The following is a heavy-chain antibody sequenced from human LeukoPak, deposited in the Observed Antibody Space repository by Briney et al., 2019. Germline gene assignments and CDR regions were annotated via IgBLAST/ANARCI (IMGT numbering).Heavy chain of an antibody. Sequence: PGGSLRLCCAASGFTFSSYSMNWVRQAAGKGLEWVSSISSSSSYIYYADSVKGRFTISRDNAKNSLYLQMNSLRAEDTAVYYCASHLYCSSTSCPDYWGQGTLVTVSS. D-gene: IGHD2-2*01. CDR2: ISSSSSYI. CDR3: ASHLYCSSTSCPDY. V-gene: IGHV3-21*01. J-gene: IGHJ4*02. CDR1: GFTFSSYS.